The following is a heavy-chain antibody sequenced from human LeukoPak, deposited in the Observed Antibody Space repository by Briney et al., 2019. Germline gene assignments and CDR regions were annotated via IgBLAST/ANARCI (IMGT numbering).Heavy chain of an antibody. CDR1: GGSFSGYY. CDR3: ARGPGYFDY. V-gene: IGHV4-34*01. J-gene: IGHJ4*02. Sequence: SETLSLTCAVYGGSFSGYYWSWIRQPPGKGLEWIGEINHSGSTNYNPSLMSRVTISVDTSKNQFSLKLSSVTAADTAVYYCARGPGYFDYWGQGTLVTVSS. CDR2: INHSGST.